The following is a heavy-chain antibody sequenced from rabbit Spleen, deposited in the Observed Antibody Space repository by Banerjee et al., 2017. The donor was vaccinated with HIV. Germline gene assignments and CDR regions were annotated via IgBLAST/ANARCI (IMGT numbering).Heavy chain of an antibody. CDR1: GFSFSSGYF. V-gene: IGHV1S40*01. D-gene: IGHD4-1*01. J-gene: IGHJ6*01. Sequence: QSLEESGGDLVKPGASLTLTCTASGFSFSSGYFMCWVRQAPGKGPEWIACMDAGDGSTYYASWAKGRFTISRTSSTTVTLEMTSLTVADTATYFCARDLDGVIGWNFGWWGPGTLVTVS. CDR3: ARDLDGVIGWNFGW. CDR2: MDAGDGST.